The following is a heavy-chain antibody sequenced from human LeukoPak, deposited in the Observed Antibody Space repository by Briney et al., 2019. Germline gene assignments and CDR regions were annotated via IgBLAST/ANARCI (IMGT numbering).Heavy chain of an antibody. Sequence: SETLSLTCTVSGGSISSYYWSWIRQPAGKGLEWIGRIFTSGSINYSPSLKSRVTMSIDTSRNQFSLKLTSVTAADTAVYYCARGDMTAGGPYAFDIWGQGTVVTVSS. CDR1: GGSISSYY. CDR2: IFTSGSI. CDR3: ARGDMTAGGPYAFDI. V-gene: IGHV4-4*07. D-gene: IGHD6-13*01. J-gene: IGHJ3*02.